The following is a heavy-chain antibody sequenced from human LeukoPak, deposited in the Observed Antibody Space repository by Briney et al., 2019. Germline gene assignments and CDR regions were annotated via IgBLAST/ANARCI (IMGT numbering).Heavy chain of an antibody. CDR2: IKQDGSEK. J-gene: IGHJ5*02. CDR1: GFTFSNYW. Sequence: GGSLRLSCAATGFTFSNYWMSWVRQAPGKGLEWVANIKQDGSEKYYVDSVKGRFTISRDNAKNSLYLQMNSLRAEDTAEYYCARSVQSGFGPWGQGTLVTVSS. CDR3: ARSVQSGFGP. D-gene: IGHD6-19*01. V-gene: IGHV3-7*01.